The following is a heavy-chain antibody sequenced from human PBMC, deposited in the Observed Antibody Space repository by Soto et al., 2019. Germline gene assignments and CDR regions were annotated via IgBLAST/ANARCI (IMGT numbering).Heavy chain of an antibody. J-gene: IGHJ6*02. CDR3: ARDPGTTWGYYYYGMDV. CDR2: INPSGGST. V-gene: IGHV1-46*01. Sequence: GASVKVSCKASGYTFTSYYMHWVRQAPGQGLEWMGIINPSGGSTSYAQKFQGRVTMTRDTSTSTVYMELSSLRSEDTAVYYCARDPGTTWGYYYYGMDVWGQGTTVTV. CDR1: GYTFTSYY. D-gene: IGHD1-7*01.